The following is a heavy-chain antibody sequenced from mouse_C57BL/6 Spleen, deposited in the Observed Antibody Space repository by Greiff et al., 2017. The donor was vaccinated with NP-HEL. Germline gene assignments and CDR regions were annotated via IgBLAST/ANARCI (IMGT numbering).Heavy chain of an antibody. D-gene: IGHD1-1*01. CDR2: IRNKANNHAT. V-gene: IGHV6-6*01. CDR1: GFSFSDAW. CDR3: ARWELRFYAMDY. Sequence: EVKVEESGAGLVQPGGSMKLSCAASGFSFSDAWMHWVRQSPEKGLEWVAEIRNKANNHATYYAESCKGRFTITRDDSKSSVYLKMNSMRAEDTGMYYCARWELRFYAMDYWGQGTSVTVSS. J-gene: IGHJ4*01.